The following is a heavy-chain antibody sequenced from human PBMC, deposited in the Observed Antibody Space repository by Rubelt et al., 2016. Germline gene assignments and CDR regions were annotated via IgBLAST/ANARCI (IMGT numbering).Heavy chain of an antibody. CDR3: ARRPDGLRDDEYFDY. D-gene: IGHD5-12*01. Sequence: QQQLQESGPGLVKPSETLSLTCTFSGGSISSSSYYWGWIRQPPGKGLEWIGNIHHGGNTYYNPSLKSRVPLSVDSSNNQYSLKLSSVTAADTAVYYCARRPDGLRDDEYFDYWGQGALVTVSS. CDR1: GGSISSSSYY. V-gene: IGHV4-39*07. CDR2: IHHGGNT. J-gene: IGHJ4*02.